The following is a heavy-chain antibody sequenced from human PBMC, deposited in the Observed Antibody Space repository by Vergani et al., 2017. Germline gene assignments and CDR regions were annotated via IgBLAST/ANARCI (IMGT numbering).Heavy chain of an antibody. D-gene: IGHD3-3*02. V-gene: IGHV3-49*04. CDR2: IRRKAYGGTT. J-gene: IGHJ6*02. CDR3: TRGIDRIFVGVTYGMDV. Sequence: EVQLVESGGGLVQPGRSLRLSCTASGFTFGDYAMSWVRQAQGKGLEWVGFIRRKAYGGTTEYAASVKGRFTISRDDSKSIAYLPMNSLKTEDTAVYYCTRGIDRIFVGVTYGMDVWGQGTTVTVSS. CDR1: GFTFGDYA.